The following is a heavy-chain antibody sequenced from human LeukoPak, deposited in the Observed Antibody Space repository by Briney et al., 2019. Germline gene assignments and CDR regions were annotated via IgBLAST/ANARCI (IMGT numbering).Heavy chain of an antibody. J-gene: IGHJ4*02. CDR2: ISYDGSNK. V-gene: IGHV3-30*18. CDR3: AKDRGTNGY. CDR1: GFTFSSYG. Sequence: GGSLRLSCAASGFTFSSYGMHWVRQAPGKGLEWVAVISYDGSNKYYADSVKGRFTISRDNSKNTLYLQMNSLRAEDTAVNYCAKDRGTNGYWGQGTLVTVSS.